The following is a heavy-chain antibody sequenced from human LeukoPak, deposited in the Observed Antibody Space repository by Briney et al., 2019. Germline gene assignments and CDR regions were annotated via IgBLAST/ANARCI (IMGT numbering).Heavy chain of an antibody. D-gene: IGHD3-10*01. CDR1: GGSFSGYY. V-gene: IGHV4-34*01. Sequence: SETLSLTCAVYGGSFSGYYWSWIRQPPGKGLEWIGEINHSGSTNQNPSLKSRVTISVDTSKNQFSLMLNSVTAADTAVYYCARDKGQYGSGTRGFTWFDPWGQGTLVTVSS. J-gene: IGHJ5*02. CDR3: ARDKGQYGSGTRGFTWFDP. CDR2: INHSGST.